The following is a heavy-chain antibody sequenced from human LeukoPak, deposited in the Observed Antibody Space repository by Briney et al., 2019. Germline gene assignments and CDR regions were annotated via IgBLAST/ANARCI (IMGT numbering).Heavy chain of an antibody. J-gene: IGHJ4*02. D-gene: IGHD3-22*01. Sequence: GGSLRLSCAASGFTFSSYAMSWVRQAPGKGLEWVSAISGSGGSTYYADSVKGRFTISRDNSKNTLYLQMNSLRAEDTAVYYCAKDVYTYYYDSSGYYSPYDYWGQGTLVTVSS. CDR2: ISGSGGST. V-gene: IGHV3-23*01. CDR3: AKDVYTYYYDSSGYYSPYDY. CDR1: GFTFSSYA.